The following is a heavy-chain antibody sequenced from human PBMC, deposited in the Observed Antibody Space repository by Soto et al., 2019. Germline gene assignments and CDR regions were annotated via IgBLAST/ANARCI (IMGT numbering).Heavy chain of an antibody. CDR1: GFTFSNYW. V-gene: IGHV3-74*01. Sequence: GESLRLSFGASGFTFSNYWLHWVRQAPGKGLVWVSRIRSDGSSTSYADSVKGRFSISRDNTKNTLFLQMNSLRVEDTAVYYCVSAGTVGSAFDYWGQGT. CDR3: VSAGTVGSAFDY. D-gene: IGHD1-26*01. J-gene: IGHJ4*02. CDR2: IRSDGSST.